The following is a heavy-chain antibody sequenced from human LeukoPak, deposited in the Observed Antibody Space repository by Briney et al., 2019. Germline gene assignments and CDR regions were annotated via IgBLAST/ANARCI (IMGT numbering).Heavy chain of an antibody. J-gene: IGHJ6*03. D-gene: IGHD2-15*01. CDR1: GFTFSSYG. V-gene: IGHV3-30*02. Sequence: PGGSLRLSCAASGFTFSSYGMHWVRQAPGKGLEWVAFIRYDGSNKYYADSVKGRFTISRDNSKNTLYLQMNSLRAEDTAVYYCARDAVVVVAATQDKQYFTPPYYYYYMDVWGKGTTVTVSS. CDR2: IRYDGSNK. CDR3: ARDAVVVVAATQDKQYFTPPYYYYYMDV.